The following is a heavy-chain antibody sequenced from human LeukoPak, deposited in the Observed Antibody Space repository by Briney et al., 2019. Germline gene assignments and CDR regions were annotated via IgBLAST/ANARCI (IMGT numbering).Heavy chain of an antibody. CDR2: IFYSGTT. CDR1: GDSISSYY. CDR3: ASTSRGYDFDY. J-gene: IGHJ4*02. D-gene: IGHD5-12*01. V-gene: IGHV4-59*01. Sequence: SETLSLTCTVSGDSISSYYWSWIRQPPGEGLEWIGFIFYSGTTNYNPSLKSRVTISVDTSKNQFSLKLSSVTAADTAVYYCASTSRGYDFDYWGQGTLVTVSS.